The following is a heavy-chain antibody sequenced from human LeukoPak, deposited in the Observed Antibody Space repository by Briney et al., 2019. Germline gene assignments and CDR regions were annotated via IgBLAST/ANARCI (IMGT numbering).Heavy chain of an antibody. CDR3: AKEASRGSSFAYTPIEKPYYLDY. CDR2: IRYNGNNK. V-gene: IGHV3-30*02. CDR1: GFTFSTYG. D-gene: IGHD5-18*01. J-gene: IGHJ4*02. Sequence: GGSLRLPCAASGFTFSTYGMRWVRQAPGKGLEWVAFIRYNGNNKYYADSVKGRFTISRDNSKNTLFLQMNSLRAEDTAVYYCAKEASRGSSFAYTPIEKPYYLDYWGQGTLVTVSS.